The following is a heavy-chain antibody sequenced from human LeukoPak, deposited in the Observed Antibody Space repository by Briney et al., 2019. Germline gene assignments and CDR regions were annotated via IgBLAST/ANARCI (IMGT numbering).Heavy chain of an antibody. CDR1: GYSISSGYY. D-gene: IGHD3-10*01. CDR2: IYHSGST. V-gene: IGHV4-38-2*02. Sequence: SETLSLTCTVSGYSISSGYYWGWIRHPPGKGLEWIGRIYHSGSTYYNPSLKSRVTISVDTSKNQFSLKLSSVTAADTAVYYCARGGYYYGSGSYAGHYMDVWGKGTTVTVSS. CDR3: ARGGYYYGSGSYAGHYMDV. J-gene: IGHJ6*03.